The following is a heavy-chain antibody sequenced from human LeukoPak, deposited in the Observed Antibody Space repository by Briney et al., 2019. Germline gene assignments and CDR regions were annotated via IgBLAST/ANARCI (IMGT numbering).Heavy chain of an antibody. CDR3: ARVGGGNYYFYGMDV. CDR1: GGSISSYY. D-gene: IGHD3-10*01. CDR2: IYYSGNT. J-gene: IGHJ6*02. V-gene: IGHV4-59*01. Sequence: SETLSLTCTVSGGSISSYYWSWIRQPPGQGLEWIGYIYYSGNTNYNPSLKSRVTISEDTSKNQFSLSLSPVTAADTAVYYCARVGGGNYYFYGMDVWGQGTTVTVSS.